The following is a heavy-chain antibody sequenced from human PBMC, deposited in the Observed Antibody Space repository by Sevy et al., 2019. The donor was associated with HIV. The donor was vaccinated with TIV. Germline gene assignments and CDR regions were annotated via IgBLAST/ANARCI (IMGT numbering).Heavy chain of an antibody. CDR2: IYYSGST. Sequence: SETLSLTCTVSGGSISSSSYYWGWIRQPPGKGLEWIGSIYYSGSTYYNPSLKSRVTISVDTSKNQFSLKLSSVTAADTAVYYGARQVTIFGVSVRDWFDPWGQGTLVTVSS. V-gene: IGHV4-39*01. CDR1: GGSISSSSYY. D-gene: IGHD3-3*01. CDR3: ARQVTIFGVSVRDWFDP. J-gene: IGHJ5*02.